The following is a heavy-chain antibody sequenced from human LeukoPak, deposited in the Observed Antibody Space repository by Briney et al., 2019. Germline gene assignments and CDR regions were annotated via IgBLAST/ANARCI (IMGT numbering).Heavy chain of an antibody. CDR3: ARRVTTTSVYYFDY. J-gene: IGHJ4*02. D-gene: IGHD1-14*01. V-gene: IGHV4-34*01. CDR2: INHSGST. Sequence: SETLSLTCAVYGGSFSGYYWSWIRQPPGKGLEWIGEINHSGSTNYNPSLKSRVTISVDTSKNQFSLKLSSVTAADTAVYYCARRVTTTSVYYFDYWGQGTLVTVSS. CDR1: GGSFSGYY.